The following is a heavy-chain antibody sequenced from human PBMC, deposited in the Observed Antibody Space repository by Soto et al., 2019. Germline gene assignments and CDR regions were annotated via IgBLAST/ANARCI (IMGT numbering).Heavy chain of an antibody. D-gene: IGHD4-4*01. CDR1: GFTFSSYW. CDR3: ARDGVGHYSNYRYYGMDV. J-gene: IGHJ6*02. CDR2: INSDGTST. V-gene: IGHV3-74*01. Sequence: GGSLRLSCAASGFTFSSYWMHWVRQAPGKGLVWVSRINSDGTSTSYADSVKGRFTISRDNAKNTLYLQMNSLRAEDTAVYYCARDGVGHYSNYRYYGMDVWGQGTTVTVSS.